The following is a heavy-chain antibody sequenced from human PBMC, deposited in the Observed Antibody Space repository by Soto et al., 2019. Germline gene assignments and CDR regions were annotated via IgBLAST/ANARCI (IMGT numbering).Heavy chain of an antibody. CDR1: DGSISSSSYY. Sequence: QLQLQESGPGLVKPSETLSLTCTVSDGSISSSSYYWGWVRQPPGKGLEWIGSIYYSGSTYYNPSLKSRVTVSGDTSKNQFSLKLSSVTAADTVVYYCATTVTTILYFDYWGQGILVTVSS. J-gene: IGHJ4*02. CDR3: ATTVTTILYFDY. D-gene: IGHD4-17*01. V-gene: IGHV4-39*01. CDR2: IYYSGST.